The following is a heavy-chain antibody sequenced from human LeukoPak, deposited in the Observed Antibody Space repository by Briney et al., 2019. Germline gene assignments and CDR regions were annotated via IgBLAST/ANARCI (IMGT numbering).Heavy chain of an antibody. Sequence: GRSLRLSCAASGFTFSSYGMHWVRQAPGKGQEWVAVISYDGSNKYYADSVKGRFTISRDNSKNTLYLQMNSLRAEDTAVYYCAKDMILGDWDVWGQGTTVTVSS. CDR1: GFTFSSYG. V-gene: IGHV3-30*18. D-gene: IGHD3-22*01. CDR2: ISYDGSNK. J-gene: IGHJ6*02. CDR3: AKDMILGDWDV.